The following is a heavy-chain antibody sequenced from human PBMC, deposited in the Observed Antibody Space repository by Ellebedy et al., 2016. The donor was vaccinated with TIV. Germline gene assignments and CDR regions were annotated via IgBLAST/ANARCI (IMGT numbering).Heavy chain of an antibody. Sequence: ASVKVSCKASGYTFTAYHIHWVRQAPGQGLEWMGWIYPYNGDTNYAQNFQGRVTMTRDTSISTAYMELSRLRSDDTAVYYCARDRYSSSSSRANWFDPWGQGTLVTVSS. D-gene: IGHD6-6*01. CDR3: ARDRYSSSSSRANWFDP. CDR2: IYPYNGDT. CDR1: GYTFTAYH. J-gene: IGHJ5*02. V-gene: IGHV1-2*02.